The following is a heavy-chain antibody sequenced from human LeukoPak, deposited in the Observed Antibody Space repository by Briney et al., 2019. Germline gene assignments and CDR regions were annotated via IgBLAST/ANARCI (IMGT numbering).Heavy chain of an antibody. Sequence: ASVKVSCKASGYTFTGYYMHWVRQAPGQGLEWMGWTNPNSGGTNYAQKFQGRVTMTRDTSISTAYMELSRLRSDDTAVYYCARVSREIAYYDFWSGYFRYWGQGTLVTVSS. CDR2: TNPNSGGT. J-gene: IGHJ4*02. V-gene: IGHV1-2*02. CDR3: ARVSREIAYYDFWSGYFRY. CDR1: GYTFTGYY. D-gene: IGHD3-3*01.